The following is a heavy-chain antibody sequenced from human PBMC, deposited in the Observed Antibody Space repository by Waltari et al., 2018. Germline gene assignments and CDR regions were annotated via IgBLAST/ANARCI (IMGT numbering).Heavy chain of an antibody. J-gene: IGHJ4*02. V-gene: IGHV3-33*01. CDR3: ARVVGSISAEADY. Sequence: QVAVGGFGGGVGQAGRFLALSCAAAGFRLSCFGVPWVRQHPGKGLEWVTTVYHDGVNKYYADSVKGRFTISRDNSKKMVFLQMNSLRAEDTGVYYCARVVGSISAEADYWGQGTLVTVSS. CDR2: VYHDGVNK. CDR1: GFRLSCFG. D-gene: IGHD3-3*02.